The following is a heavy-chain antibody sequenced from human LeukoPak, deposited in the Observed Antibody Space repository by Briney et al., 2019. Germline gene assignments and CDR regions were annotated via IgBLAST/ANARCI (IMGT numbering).Heavy chain of an antibody. D-gene: IGHD3-22*01. Sequence: SVKVSCKASGGTFSSYAISWVRQAPGQGLEWMGGIIPIFGTANYAQKFQGRVTITTDASTSTAYMELSRLRSEDTAVYYCARVETVVVMGDGYFDYWGQGTLVTVSS. V-gene: IGHV1-69*05. J-gene: IGHJ4*02. CDR2: IIPIFGTA. CDR1: GGTFSSYA. CDR3: ARVETVVVMGDGYFDY.